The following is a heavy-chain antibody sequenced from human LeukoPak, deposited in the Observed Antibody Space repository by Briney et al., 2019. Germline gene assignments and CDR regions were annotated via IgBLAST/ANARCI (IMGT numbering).Heavy chain of an antibody. CDR2: ISARGGST. CDR1: GFTFSSYA. V-gene: IGHV3-23*01. D-gene: IGHD6-19*01. CDR3: ARDPSNTSGWHAYFDY. Sequence: PGGSLRLSCAASGFTFSSYAMSWARQAPGKGLEWVSTISARGGSTYYADSVKGRFTISRDNAKNSLYLQMNSLRYDDTAVYYCARDPSNTSGWHAYFDYWGQGTLVTVSS. J-gene: IGHJ4*02.